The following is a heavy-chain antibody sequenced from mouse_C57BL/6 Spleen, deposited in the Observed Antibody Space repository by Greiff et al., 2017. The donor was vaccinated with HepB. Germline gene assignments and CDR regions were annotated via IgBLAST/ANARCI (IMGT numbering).Heavy chain of an antibody. CDR1: GFTFSDYY. CDR3: ARGGGSNYAWFAY. CDR2: INYDGSST. J-gene: IGHJ3*01. V-gene: IGHV5-16*01. Sequence: EVKLVESEGGLVQPGSSMKLSCTASGFTFSDYYMAWVRQVPEKGLEWVANINYDGSSTYYLDSLKSRFIISRDNAKNILYLQMSSLKSEDTATYYCARGGGSNYAWFAYWGHRTLVTVSA. D-gene: IGHD2-5*01.